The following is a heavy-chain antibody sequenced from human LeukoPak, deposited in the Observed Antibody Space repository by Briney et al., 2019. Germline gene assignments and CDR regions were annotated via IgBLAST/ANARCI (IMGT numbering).Heavy chain of an antibody. Sequence: GGSLRLSCAASGFTFSSYAMSWVRQAPGKGRGWVSPISGSGGSTYYADSVKGRFTISRDNSKNTLYLQMNSLRAEDTAVYYCAKMSYYYDSSGDGPWGQGTLVTVSS. CDR3: AKMSYYYDSSGDGP. J-gene: IGHJ5*02. V-gene: IGHV3-23*01. CDR1: GFTFSSYA. CDR2: ISGSGGST. D-gene: IGHD3-22*01.